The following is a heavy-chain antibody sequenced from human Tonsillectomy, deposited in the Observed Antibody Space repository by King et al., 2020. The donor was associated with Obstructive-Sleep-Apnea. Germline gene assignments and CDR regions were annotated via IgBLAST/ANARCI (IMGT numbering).Heavy chain of an antibody. J-gene: IGHJ6*02. CDR1: GAPLSRYY. V-gene: IGHV4-59*08. Sequence: VQLQESGPGLVKPSETLSLACSVSGAPLSRYYWSWIRQSPGKGLEWIGFIFFSGSFNYNPSLKSRATISADTSNNQFYLSLTSVTAADTAVYYCATGGRNYDSLTGYFFFGLDVWGQGTTVIVSS. D-gene: IGHD3-9*01. CDR3: ATGGRNYDSLTGYFFFGLDV. CDR2: IFFSGSF.